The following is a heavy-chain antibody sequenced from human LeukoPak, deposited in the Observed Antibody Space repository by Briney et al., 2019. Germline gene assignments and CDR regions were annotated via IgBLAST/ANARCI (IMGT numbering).Heavy chain of an antibody. Sequence: SETLSLTCAVYGGSFSGYYWSWIRRPPGKGLEWIGEINHSGSTNYNPSLKSRVTISVDTSKNQFSLKLSSVTAADTAVYYCARGRYYYGSGPYGMDVWGQGTTVTVSS. V-gene: IGHV4-34*01. D-gene: IGHD3-10*01. CDR1: GGSFSGYY. CDR3: ARGRYYYGSGPYGMDV. J-gene: IGHJ6*02. CDR2: INHSGST.